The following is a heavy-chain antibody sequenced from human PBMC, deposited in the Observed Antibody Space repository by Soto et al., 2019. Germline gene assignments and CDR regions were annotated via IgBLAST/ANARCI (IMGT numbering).Heavy chain of an antibody. CDR3: AKRAVVGAARYFDY. J-gene: IGHJ4*02. V-gene: IGHV3-23*01. Sequence: GGSLRLSSAASGFPFSGYAMSWVRQAPGKGLEWVSTIGTSGSNSYYPDSVKGRFTISRDNSKNTLYLQMNSLRAEDTAVYYCAKRAVVGAARYFDYWGLGTLVTVSS. CDR1: GFPFSGYA. CDR2: IGTSGSNS. D-gene: IGHD2-15*01.